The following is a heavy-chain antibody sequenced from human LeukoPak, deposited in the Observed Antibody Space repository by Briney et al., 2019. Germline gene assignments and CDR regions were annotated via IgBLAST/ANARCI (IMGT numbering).Heavy chain of an antibody. CDR3: ATTNNWGSGY. D-gene: IGHD7-27*01. V-gene: IGHV4-39*01. J-gene: IGHJ4*02. CDR1: GGSISSSSYD. Sequence: KTSETLSLTCTVSGGSISSSSYDWGWIRQPPGKGLEWIGSIYYSGSTYYNPSLKSRVTISVDTSKNQFSLKLSSVTAADTAVYYCATTNNWGSGYWGQGTLVTVSS. CDR2: IYYSGST.